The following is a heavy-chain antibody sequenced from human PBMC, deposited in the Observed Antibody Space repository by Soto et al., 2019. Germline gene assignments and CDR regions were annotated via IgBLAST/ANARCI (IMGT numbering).Heavy chain of an antibody. Sequence: QVQLQQSGPGLVKPSQTLSLTCAISGDSVSTNNAAWNWIRQSPSRGLEWLGRTYFDSTWYADYDVSVKSRISIKPDTSKNPVSLQLSSVTPEDTAVYYCALNYYVSGSYYSSFDYWGQGTLVTVSS. D-gene: IGHD3-10*01. J-gene: IGHJ4*02. CDR3: ALNYYVSGSYYSSFDY. CDR1: GDSVSTNNAA. CDR2: TYFDSTWYA. V-gene: IGHV6-1*01.